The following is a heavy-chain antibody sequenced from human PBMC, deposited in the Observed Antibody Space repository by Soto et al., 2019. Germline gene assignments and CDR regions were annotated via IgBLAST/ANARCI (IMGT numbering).Heavy chain of an antibody. V-gene: IGHV1-8*01. CDR3: ARVGGNWNDDYFDY. CDR2: MNPNSGDT. Sequence: QVQLVQSGAEVKKPGASVKVSCKASGYTFSDHDINWVRQATGQGPEWLGWMNPNSGDTGYAQNFQGRVTMTRDNSIRTAYTELSSLRSEDTAVYYCARVGGNWNDDYFDYWGQGTLVTVSS. J-gene: IGHJ4*02. D-gene: IGHD1-1*01. CDR1: GYTFSDHD.